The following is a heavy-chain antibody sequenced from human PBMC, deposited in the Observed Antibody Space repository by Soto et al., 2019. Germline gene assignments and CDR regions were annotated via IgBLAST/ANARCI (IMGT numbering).Heavy chain of an antibody. CDR3: ARGGRFLEWLPQSWGNWFDP. V-gene: IGHV4-34*01. D-gene: IGHD3-3*01. J-gene: IGHJ5*02. Sequence: QVQLQQWGAGLLKPSETLSLPCAFIGGSFGGYYWSWFGQPPGKGLEGLGEINHSGSTNYNPSLKSRVTISVDTSKNQFSLKLSSVTAADTAVYYCARGGRFLEWLPQSWGNWFDPWGQGTLVTVSS. CDR1: GGSFGGYY. CDR2: INHSGST.